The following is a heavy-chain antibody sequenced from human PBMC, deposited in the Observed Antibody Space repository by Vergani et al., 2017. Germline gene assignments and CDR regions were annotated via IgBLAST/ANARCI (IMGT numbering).Heavy chain of an antibody. D-gene: IGHD6-13*01. CDR2: IIPSFGTA. CDR3: ARDPRSSSWYVPGWFDP. CDR1: GGTFSSYA. V-gene: IGHV1-69*13. Sequence: QVQLVQSGAEVKKPGSSVKVSCKASGGTFSSYAISWVRQAPGQGLEWMGRIIPSFGTANYAQKFQGRVTITADESTSTAYMELSSLRSEDTAVYYCARDPRSSSWYVPGWFDPWGQGTLVTVSS. J-gene: IGHJ5*02.